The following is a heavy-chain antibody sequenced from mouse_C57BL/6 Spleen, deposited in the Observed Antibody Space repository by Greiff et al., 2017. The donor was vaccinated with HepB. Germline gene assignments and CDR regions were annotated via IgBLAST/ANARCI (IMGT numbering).Heavy chain of an antibody. CDR3: ARDYYGSSIFAY. Sequence: DVKLVESGGGLVKPGGSLKLSCAASGFTFSSYAMSWVRQTPEKRLEWVATISDGGSYTYYPDNVKGRFTISRDNAKNNLYLQMSHLKSEDTAMYYCARDYYGSSIFAYWGQGTLVTVSA. CDR1: GFTFSSYA. J-gene: IGHJ3*01. V-gene: IGHV5-4*01. D-gene: IGHD1-1*01. CDR2: ISDGGSYT.